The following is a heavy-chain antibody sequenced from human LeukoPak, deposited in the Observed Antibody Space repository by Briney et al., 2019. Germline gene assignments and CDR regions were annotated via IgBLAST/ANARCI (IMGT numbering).Heavy chain of an antibody. CDR3: STASESYFDY. CDR2: IKSKTDGGTA. D-gene: IGHD2-2*01. J-gene: IGHJ4*02. CDR1: GFTFTKAW. V-gene: IGHV3-15*01. Sequence: GGSLRLSCAASGFTFTKAWMSWVRQAPGKGLEWVGRIKSKTDGGTADFATPVKGRSTISRDDSQNTLYLQLNTLKAEDTAVYYCSTASESYFDYWGQGTLVTVSS.